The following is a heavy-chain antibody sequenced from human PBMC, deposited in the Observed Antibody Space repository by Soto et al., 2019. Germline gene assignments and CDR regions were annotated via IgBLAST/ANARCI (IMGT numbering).Heavy chain of an antibody. D-gene: IGHD3-9*01. Sequence: QVQLVQSGAEVKKPGASVKVSCKASGYTFSSFDIIWVRQATGQGLEWMGWMDPKSGHTAFAQKFQGRVTMARNTSINTAYLELRRLTSDDTAVYFCARGSYYDILSASSARSSNADSWGQGTQVTVSS. CDR3: ARGSYYDILSASSARSSNADS. CDR2: MDPKSGHT. V-gene: IGHV1-8*01. J-gene: IGHJ4*02. CDR1: GYTFSSFD.